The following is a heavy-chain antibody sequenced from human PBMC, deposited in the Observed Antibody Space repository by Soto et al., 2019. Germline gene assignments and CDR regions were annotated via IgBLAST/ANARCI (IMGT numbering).Heavy chain of an antibody. CDR3: AKLVYCPGIAAAGSNMDV. CDR1: GFTFSSYW. D-gene: IGHD6-13*01. J-gene: IGHJ6*03. CDR2: IKQDGSEK. Sequence: EVQLVESGGGLVQPGGSLRLSCAASGFTFSSYWMSWVRQAPGKGLEWVANIKQDGSEKYYVDSVKGRFTISRDNAKNSLYLQMDSLRAEDTAVYYCAKLVYCPGIAAAGSNMDVWGKGTTVTVSS. V-gene: IGHV3-7*01.